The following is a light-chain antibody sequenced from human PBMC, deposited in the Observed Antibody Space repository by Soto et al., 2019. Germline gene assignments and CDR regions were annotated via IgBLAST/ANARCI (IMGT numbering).Light chain of an antibody. Sequence: EIVLTQSPGTLSLSPGERATLSCRASQSVSSSYLAWYQQKPGQAPRLLIYGASSRATGIPDRFSGSGSGTDFTLTISRLEPEDFEVYYCQQYGSARVAFGQGTKVEIK. CDR2: GAS. CDR1: QSVSSSY. CDR3: QQYGSARVA. V-gene: IGKV3-20*01. J-gene: IGKJ1*01.